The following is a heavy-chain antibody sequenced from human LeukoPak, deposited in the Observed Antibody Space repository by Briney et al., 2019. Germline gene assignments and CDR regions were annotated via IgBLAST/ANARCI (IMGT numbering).Heavy chain of an antibody. CDR1: GFTFSSYE. Sequence: PGGSLRLSCAASGFTFSSYEMNWVRQAPGKGLEWVSYISSSGSTIYYADSVKGRFTMSRDNAKNSLYLQMNSLRAEDTAVYYCARASVSVAGTWYYYGMDVWGQGTTVTVSS. V-gene: IGHV3-48*03. D-gene: IGHD6-19*01. J-gene: IGHJ6*01. CDR2: ISSSGSTI. CDR3: ARASVSVAGTWYYYGMDV.